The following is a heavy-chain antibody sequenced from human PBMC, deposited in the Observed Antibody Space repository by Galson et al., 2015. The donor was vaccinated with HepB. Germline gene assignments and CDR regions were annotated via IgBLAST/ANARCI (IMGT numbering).Heavy chain of an antibody. CDR3: AASFGSSGYYVDYYGMDV. V-gene: IGHV1-58*02. CDR2: IVAGSGNT. J-gene: IGHJ6*02. Sequence: SVKVSCKASGFTFTSSAMQWVRQARGQRLEWIGWIVAGSGNTNYAQKFQERVTITRDMSTSTAYMELSSLRSEDTAVYYCAASFGSSGYYVDYYGMDVWGQGTTVTVSS. CDR1: GFTFTSSA. D-gene: IGHD3-22*01.